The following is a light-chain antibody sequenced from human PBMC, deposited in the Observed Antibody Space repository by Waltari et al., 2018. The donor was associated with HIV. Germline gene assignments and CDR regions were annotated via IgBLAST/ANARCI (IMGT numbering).Light chain of an antibody. V-gene: IGLV1-44*01. CDR3: AAWDDSLNGVV. Sequence: QSVLTQPPSASGTPGQRVTISCSGSSSNIGSNTVNWYQQLPGTAPKRLIYSNNQRPSGVPDRFSGSKSGTSASRAISGLQSEDEADYYCAAWDDSLNGVVFGGGTKLTVL. CDR1: SSNIGSNT. CDR2: SNN. J-gene: IGLJ2*01.